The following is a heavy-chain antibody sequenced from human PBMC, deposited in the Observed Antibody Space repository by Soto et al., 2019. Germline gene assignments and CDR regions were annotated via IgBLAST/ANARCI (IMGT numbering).Heavy chain of an antibody. V-gene: IGHV4-4*07. CDR2: IYTSGST. CDR3: ARDVGYCSSTSCYTGPFDY. CDR1: GGSVSSYY. J-gene: IGHJ4*02. Sequence: SETLSLTCTVSGGSVSSYYWSWIRQPAGKGLEWIGRIYTSGSTNYNPSLKSRVTMSVDTSKNQFSLKLSSVTAADTAVYYCARDVGYCSSTSCYTGPFDYWGQGTLVTVSS. D-gene: IGHD2-2*02.